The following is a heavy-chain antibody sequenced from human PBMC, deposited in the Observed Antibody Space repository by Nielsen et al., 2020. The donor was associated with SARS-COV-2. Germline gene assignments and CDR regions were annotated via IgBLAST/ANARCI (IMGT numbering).Heavy chain of an antibody. V-gene: IGHV3-7*01. D-gene: IGHD2-15*01. Sequence: GESLKISCAASGFTFSSYWMSWVRQAPGKGLEWVANIKQDGSEKYYVDSVKGRFTISRDNAKNSLYLQMNSLRAEDTAVYYCARDLGGVVVVPHYGMDVWGQGTTVTVSS. J-gene: IGHJ6*02. CDR2: IKQDGSEK. CDR1: GFTFSSYW. CDR3: ARDLGGVVVVPHYGMDV.